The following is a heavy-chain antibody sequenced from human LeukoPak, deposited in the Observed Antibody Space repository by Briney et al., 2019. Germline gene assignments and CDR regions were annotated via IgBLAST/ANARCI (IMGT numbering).Heavy chain of an antibody. CDR2: VSGSGDTT. V-gene: IGHV3-23*01. D-gene: IGHD3-22*01. CDR3: AKHSIGYRQPLDC. J-gene: IGHJ4*02. CDR1: GFTFSSFS. Sequence: PGGSLRLSCAASGFTFSSFSMNWVRQAPGKGLEWVSIVSGSGDTTYYADSVNGRFTISRDNSKNTLWLQMHSLRADDTAIYYWAKHSIGYRQPLDCWGQGTLVTVSS.